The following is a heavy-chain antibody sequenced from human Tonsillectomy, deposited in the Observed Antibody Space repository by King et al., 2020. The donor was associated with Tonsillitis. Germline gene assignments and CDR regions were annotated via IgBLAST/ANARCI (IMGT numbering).Heavy chain of an antibody. CDR3: AGGEVGPLLHY. J-gene: IGHJ4*02. Sequence: VQLVESGGGLVQPGGSLRLSCSASGFTFSSDEMNCVRQAPGKGLEWGSYISSSGSAIYYADSVKSRCTISRDNAKNSLYLQMNSLRAEDMAVYYCAGGEVGPLLHYWGQGTLVTVSS. CDR1: GFTFSSDE. D-gene: IGHD1-26*01. CDR2: ISSSGSAI. V-gene: IGHV3-48*03.